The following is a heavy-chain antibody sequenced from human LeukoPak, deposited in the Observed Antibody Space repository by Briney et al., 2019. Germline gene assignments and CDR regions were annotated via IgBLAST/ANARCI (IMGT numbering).Heavy chain of an antibody. Sequence: SETLSLTCTVSGYSISSGYYWGWIRQPPGKGLEWIGSIYHSGSTYYNPSLKSRVTISVDTSKNQFSLKLSSVTAADTAVYYCARDQGQQLPPNPRAANWFDPWGQGTLVTVSS. D-gene: IGHD6-13*01. CDR3: ARDQGQQLPPNPRAANWFDP. V-gene: IGHV4-38-2*02. CDR1: GYSISSGYY. CDR2: IYHSGST. J-gene: IGHJ5*02.